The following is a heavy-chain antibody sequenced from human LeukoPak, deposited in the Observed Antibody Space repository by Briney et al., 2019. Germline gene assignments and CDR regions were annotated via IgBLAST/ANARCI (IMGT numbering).Heavy chain of an antibody. D-gene: IGHD2-15*01. CDR2: IYYSGST. J-gene: IGHJ6*03. CDR1: GGSISSYY. Sequence: SETLSLTCTVSGGSISSYYWSWMRQPPGKGLEWIGYIYYSGSTNYNPSLKSRVTISVDTSKNQFSLKLSSVTAADTAVYYCARGWQSYYYYMDVWGKGTTVTVSS. V-gene: IGHV4-59*01. CDR3: ARGWQSYYYYMDV.